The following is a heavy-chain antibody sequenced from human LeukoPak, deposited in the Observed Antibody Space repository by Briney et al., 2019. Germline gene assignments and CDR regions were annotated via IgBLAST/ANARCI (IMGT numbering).Heavy chain of an antibody. CDR3: ARGRKRVVEYSSSGRAFDY. CDR2: ISSSSSYI. D-gene: IGHD6-6*01. V-gene: IGHV3-21*01. J-gene: IGHJ4*02. Sequence: GGSLRLSCAASGFTFSSYSMNWVRQAPGKGLEWVSSISSSSSYIYYADSVKGRFTISRDNAKNSLYLQMNSLRAEDTAVYYCARGRKRVVEYSSSGRAFDYWGQGTLVTVSS. CDR1: GFTFSSYS.